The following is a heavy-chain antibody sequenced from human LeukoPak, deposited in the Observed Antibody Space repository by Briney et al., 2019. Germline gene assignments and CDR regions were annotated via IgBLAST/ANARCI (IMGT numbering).Heavy chain of an antibody. Sequence: SETLSLTCVVSGTSVSNSYWNWIRQFPGKGLEWIGCLSYTGKTDYNPSLSSRVTISLGTSNNQVSLKLKSVTAADTAVYYCSEGYFEPFAHWGPGTLVTVSS. V-gene: IGHV4-59*02. CDR1: GTSVSNSY. D-gene: IGHD2/OR15-2a*01. J-gene: IGHJ4*02. CDR2: LSYTGKT. CDR3: SEGYFEPFAH.